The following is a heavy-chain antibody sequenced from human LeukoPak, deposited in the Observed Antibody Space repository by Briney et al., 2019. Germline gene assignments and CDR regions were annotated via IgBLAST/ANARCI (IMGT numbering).Heavy chain of an antibody. CDR3: ARWNTYSSGFDY. V-gene: IGHV4-4*09. CDR2: IYHSGST. CDR1: GGSISSYY. J-gene: IGHJ4*02. D-gene: IGHD3-22*01. Sequence: SETLSLTCTVSGGSISSYYWSWIRQPPGKGLEWIGYIYHSGSTNQNPSLKSRGTISVDTSKNHFSLKVSSVTAADTAVYYCARWNTYSSGFDYWGRGTLVTVSS.